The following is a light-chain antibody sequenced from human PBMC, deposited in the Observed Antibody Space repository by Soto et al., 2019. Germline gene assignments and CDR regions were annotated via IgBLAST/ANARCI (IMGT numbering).Light chain of an antibody. CDR3: QKYVSSPPT. V-gene: IGKV3-20*01. J-gene: IGKJ1*01. CDR1: QSISSSY. CDR2: DES. Sequence: ELVLTQSPGTLSLSPGESATLSCRDSQSISSSYLAWYQQKPGQAPRLLIYDESSRATGIPDRFSGSGSGTDLNLTISRLEPEDFAVYYCQKYVSSPPTCGQGTKVDIK.